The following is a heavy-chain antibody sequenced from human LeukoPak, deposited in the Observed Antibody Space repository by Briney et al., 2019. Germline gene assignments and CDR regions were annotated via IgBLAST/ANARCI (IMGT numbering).Heavy chain of an antibody. CDR3: ARAGTGRYYYYYMDV. CDR1: GFTFSSYG. J-gene: IGHJ6*03. D-gene: IGHD1-14*01. V-gene: IGHV3-30*03. CDR2: ISYDGSNK. Sequence: GGSLRLSCAASGFTFSSYGMHWVRQAPGKGLEWVAVISYDGSNKYYADSVKGRFTISRDNSKNTLYLQMNSLRAEDTAVYYCARAGTGRYYYYYMDVWGKGTTVTVSS.